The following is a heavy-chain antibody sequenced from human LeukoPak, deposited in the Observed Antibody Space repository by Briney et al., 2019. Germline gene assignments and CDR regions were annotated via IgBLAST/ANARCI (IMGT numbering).Heavy chain of an antibody. J-gene: IGHJ5*02. CDR1: GYTFTGYY. V-gene: IGHV1-2*02. D-gene: IGHD1-26*01. Sequence: ASVKVSCKASGYTFTGYYMHWVRQAPGQGLEWMGWINPNSGGTNYAQKFQGRVTMTRDTSISTAYMELSRLRSDDTAVYYCARDTGSYWRDWFDPWGQGTLVTVSS. CDR3: ARDTGSYWRDWFDP. CDR2: INPNSGGT.